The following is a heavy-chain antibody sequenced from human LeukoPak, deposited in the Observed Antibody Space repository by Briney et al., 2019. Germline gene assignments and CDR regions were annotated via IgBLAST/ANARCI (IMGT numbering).Heavy chain of an antibody. CDR3: ARGSGWYDP. CDR2: VHNSGST. CDR1: GGSIGIYY. Sequence: TSETLSLTCSVPGGSIGIYYWSWIRQPPGKGLEWIGYVHNSGSTNYNPSLKSRVTMSVDTAKNQFSLNLTSVTAADTAVYSCARGSGWYDPWGQGTLVTVSS. J-gene: IGHJ5*02. V-gene: IGHV4-59*01. D-gene: IGHD6-19*01.